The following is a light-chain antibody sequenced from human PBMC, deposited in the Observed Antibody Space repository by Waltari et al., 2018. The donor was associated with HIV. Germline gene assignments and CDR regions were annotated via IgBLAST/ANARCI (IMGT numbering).Light chain of an antibody. CDR3: SSYTSSSIVI. V-gene: IGLV2-14*03. CDR2: DVN. CDR1: SSDVGGYNY. Sequence: HSALTQPASVSGSPGQSITIPCTGTSSDVGGYNYVSWYRPHPGEVPKLMIFDVNNRPSGVSNRFSGSKSGNTASLTISGLQVEDEADYYCSSYTSSSIVIFGGGTKVTVL. J-gene: IGLJ2*01.